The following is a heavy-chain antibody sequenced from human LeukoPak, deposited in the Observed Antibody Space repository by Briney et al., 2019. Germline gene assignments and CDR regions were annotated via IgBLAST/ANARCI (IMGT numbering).Heavy chain of an antibody. Sequence: SVKVSCKASGGTFSSYAISWVRRAPGQGLGWMGGIIPISGTANYAQKFQGRVTITADKSTSTAYMELSSLRAEDTAVYYCAREVGAYYYYMDVWGKGTTVTISS. J-gene: IGHJ6*03. V-gene: IGHV1-69*06. CDR2: IIPISGTA. CDR3: AREVGAYYYYMDV. D-gene: IGHD1-26*01. CDR1: GGTFSSYA.